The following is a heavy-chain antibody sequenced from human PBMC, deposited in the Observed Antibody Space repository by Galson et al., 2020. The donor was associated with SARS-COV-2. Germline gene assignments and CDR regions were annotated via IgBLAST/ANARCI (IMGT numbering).Heavy chain of an antibody. V-gene: IGHV3-7*01. CDR1: GFTFSSYW. D-gene: IGHD2-21*01. J-gene: IGHJ6*02. Sequence: GGSLRLSCEASGFTFSSYWMNWVRQAPGKGLERVANIKQDGSEKYYVDSVKCRFTISRDNAKNSLYLQMNSLRAEDTAVYYCARDASHIWVGMYVWGQGSTVTVSS. CDR2: IKQDGSEK. CDR3: ARDASHIWVGMYV.